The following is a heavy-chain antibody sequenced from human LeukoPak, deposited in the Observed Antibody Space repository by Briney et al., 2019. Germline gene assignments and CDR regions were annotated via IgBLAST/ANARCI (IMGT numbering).Heavy chain of an antibody. J-gene: IGHJ6*03. D-gene: IGHD3-16*02. Sequence: PGGSLRLSCAASGFTFNSYWIHWVRQAPGKGLVWVSRINTDGSRTNYADSVKGRFAISRDDAKNTVHLQMYSLGAEDSAVYYCVRGASLAYYMDVWGKRTTVTVSS. V-gene: IGHV3-74*01. CDR2: INTDGSRT. CDR3: VRGASLAYYMDV. CDR1: GFTFNSYW.